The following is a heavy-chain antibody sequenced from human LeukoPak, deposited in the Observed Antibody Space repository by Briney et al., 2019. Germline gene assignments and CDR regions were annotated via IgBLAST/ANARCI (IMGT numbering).Heavy chain of an antibody. Sequence: SETLSLTCAVYGGSFSGYYWSWSRQHPGKGLEWVGYIYYSGSTYYNPSLKSRVTISVDTSKNQFSLKLSSVTAADTAVYYCAIDTDLYYYDSSGYSPLMRGAFDIWGQGTMVTVSS. CDR2: IYYSGST. CDR3: AIDTDLYYYDSSGYSPLMRGAFDI. D-gene: IGHD3-22*01. J-gene: IGHJ3*02. V-gene: IGHV4-31*11. CDR1: GGSFSGYY.